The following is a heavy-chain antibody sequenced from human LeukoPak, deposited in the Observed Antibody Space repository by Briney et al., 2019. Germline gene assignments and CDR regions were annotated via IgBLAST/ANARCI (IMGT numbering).Heavy chain of an antibody. CDR3: ARDCSGGSCYYYYGMDV. Sequence: GASVKVSCKASGYTFTGYYMHWVRQAPGQGLEWVGWISAYNGNTNYAQKLQGRVAMTTDTSTSTAYMELRSLRSDDTAVYYCARDCSGGSCYYYYGMDVWGQGTTVTVSS. CDR1: GYTFTGYY. J-gene: IGHJ6*02. CDR2: ISAYNGNT. V-gene: IGHV1-18*04. D-gene: IGHD2-15*01.